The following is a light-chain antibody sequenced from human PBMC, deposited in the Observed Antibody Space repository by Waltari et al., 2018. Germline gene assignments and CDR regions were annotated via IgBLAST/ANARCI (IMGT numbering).Light chain of an antibody. V-gene: IGLV2-14*01. CDR1: SSDVGGYNS. CDR2: EVS. CDR3: SSYTTTSTV. Sequence: TGTSSDVGGYNSVSWYQHHPSKAPKLMIYEVSTRPSGVSSRFSGSKSANTASLTISGLQAEDEAYYYCSSYTTTSTVFGGGTKVTVL. J-gene: IGLJ3*02.